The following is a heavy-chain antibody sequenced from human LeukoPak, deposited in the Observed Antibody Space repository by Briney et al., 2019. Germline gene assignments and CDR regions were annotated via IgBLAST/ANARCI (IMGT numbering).Heavy chain of an antibody. J-gene: IGHJ3*01. CDR3: ASEIAAASEAFDF. V-gene: IGHV3-30-3*01. Sequence: GGSLRLSCAASGFTFSSYAMHWVRQAPGKGLEWVAVISYDGSNKYYADSVKGRFTISRDNSKNTLYLQMNSLRAEDTAVYYCASEIAAASEAFDFWGQGTMVTVSS. CDR2: ISYDGSNK. D-gene: IGHD6-13*01. CDR1: GFTFSSYA.